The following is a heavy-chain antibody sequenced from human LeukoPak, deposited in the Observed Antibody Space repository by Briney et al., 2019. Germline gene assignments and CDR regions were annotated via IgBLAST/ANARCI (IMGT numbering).Heavy chain of an antibody. CDR1: GYTFTSYY. J-gene: IGHJ6*02. V-gene: IGHV1-46*01. CDR3: ARDRIAVAGTPGGYYDSGMDV. Sequence: ASVKVSCKASGYTFTSYYMHWVRQAPGQGLEWMGIINPSGGSTSYAQKFQGRVTMTRDTSTSTVYMELSSLRSEDTAVYYCARDRIAVAGTPGGYYDSGMDVWGQGTTVTVSS. CDR2: INPSGGST. D-gene: IGHD6-19*01.